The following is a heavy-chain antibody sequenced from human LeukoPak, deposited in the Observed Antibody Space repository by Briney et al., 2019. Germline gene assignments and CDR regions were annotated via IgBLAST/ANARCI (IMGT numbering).Heavy chain of an antibody. CDR3: ARTKQWLECGIGASDM. CDR2: VYSSGTT. D-gene: IGHD6-19*01. J-gene: IGHJ3*02. V-gene: IGHV4-4*08. CDR1: GGSISGYY. Sequence: SETLSLTCTVSGGSISGYYWSWIRQPPGKGLEWIGYVYSSGTTNYNPSLNSRVTISGDTSKSELSLRLSSVPAADTAVYYCARTKQWLECGIGASDMWGQGTMVTVSS.